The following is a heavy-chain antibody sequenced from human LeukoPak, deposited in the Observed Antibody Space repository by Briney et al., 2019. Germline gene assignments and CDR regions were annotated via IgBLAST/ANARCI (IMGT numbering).Heavy chain of an antibody. Sequence: GGSLRLSCAASGLTVSDKYMTWVRQAPGKGLEWVSVIYRGGSTHYADSVKDRFIISRDHSENTLYLQMNNLRVDDTAVYYCARDYYATGSPPQLDHWGQGTLVTVSS. CDR3: ARDYYATGSPPQLDH. V-gene: IGHV3-66*01. CDR1: GLTVSDKY. D-gene: IGHD3-10*01. J-gene: IGHJ4*02. CDR2: IYRGGST.